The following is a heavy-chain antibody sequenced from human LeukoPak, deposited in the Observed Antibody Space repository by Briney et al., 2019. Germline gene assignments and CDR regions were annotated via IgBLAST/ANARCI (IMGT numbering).Heavy chain of an antibody. J-gene: IGHJ4*02. Sequence: SETLSLTCAVYGGSFSGYYWSWIRQPPGKGLEWLGEINHGGSMNYNPSLKSRVTVSVDTSKNQFTLKLNSVTAADTAVYYCARRPGTFDYWGQGTLVTVSS. CDR1: GGSFSGYY. CDR2: INHGGSM. CDR3: ARRPGTFDY. D-gene: IGHD7-27*01. V-gene: IGHV4-34*01.